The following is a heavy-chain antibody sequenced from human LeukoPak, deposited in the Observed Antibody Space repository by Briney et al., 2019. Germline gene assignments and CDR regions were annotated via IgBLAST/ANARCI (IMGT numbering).Heavy chain of an antibody. CDR1: GYSFTSYW. Sequence: GESLKISCKGSGYSFTSYWIGWVRQLPGKGLEWMGIIYPGDSDTRYSPSFQGQVTISADKSISTAYLQWSSLKASDTAVYYCARVLGYCSSTSCAYYYGMDVWGQGTTVTVSS. J-gene: IGHJ6*02. D-gene: IGHD2-2*01. CDR2: IYPGDSDT. CDR3: ARVLGYCSSTSCAYYYGMDV. V-gene: IGHV5-51*01.